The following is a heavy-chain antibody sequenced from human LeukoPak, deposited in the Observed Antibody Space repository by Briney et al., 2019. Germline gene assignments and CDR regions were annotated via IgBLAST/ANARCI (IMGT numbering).Heavy chain of an antibody. CDR3: ARGYCRGGSCQVFDH. V-gene: IGHV4-34*01. Sequence: SETLSLTCAVYGGSFSGYFWSWIRQPPGKGLEWIGEINHSGSTKYDPSLKSRVTISVDTSKNQFSLNLRSVTAADTSVYYCARGYCRGGSCQVFDHWGQGTLVTVSS. J-gene: IGHJ4*02. CDR2: INHSGST. D-gene: IGHD2-15*01. CDR1: GGSFSGYF.